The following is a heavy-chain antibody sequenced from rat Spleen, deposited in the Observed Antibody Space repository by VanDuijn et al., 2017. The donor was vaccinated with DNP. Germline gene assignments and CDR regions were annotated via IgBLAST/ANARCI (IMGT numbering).Heavy chain of an antibody. CDR2: INKDSSTI. V-gene: IGHV4-2*01. Sequence: EVQLVESGGGLVQPGRSLKLSCVASGFNFNDYWMGWVRQAPGKGLEWIGEINKDSSTITYIPSLKDKFTISRDSAQNTLYLQMSKLGSEDTAIYHCAKGPNYGGDSDYFDYWGQGLMVTVSS. J-gene: IGHJ2*01. CDR1: GFNFNDYW. CDR3: AKGPNYGGDSDYFDY. D-gene: IGHD1-11*01.